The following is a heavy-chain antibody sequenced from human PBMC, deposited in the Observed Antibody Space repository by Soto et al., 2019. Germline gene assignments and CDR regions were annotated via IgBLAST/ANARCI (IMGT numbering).Heavy chain of an antibody. D-gene: IGHD3-22*01. CDR1: GGSISSGDYY. Sequence: SETLSLTCTVPGGSISSGDYYWSWIRQPPGKGLEWIGYIYYSVSTYYSSSLKSRVTISVDTSKNQFSLKLSSVTAADTAIYYCARAGPGDSRGYYHFDYWGQGTLVTVSS. CDR2: IYYSVST. J-gene: IGHJ4*02. CDR3: ARAGPGDSRGYYHFDY. V-gene: IGHV4-30-4*01.